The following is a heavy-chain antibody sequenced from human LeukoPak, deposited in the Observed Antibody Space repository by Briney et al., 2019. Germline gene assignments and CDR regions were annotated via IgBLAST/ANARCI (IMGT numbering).Heavy chain of an antibody. CDR3: ARDREVVAFDI. J-gene: IGHJ3*02. V-gene: IGHV3-48*03. CDR2: ISTGGGNI. Sequence: PGGSLRLSCAASGFTFSSFEMNWVRQAPGKGLEWVSYISTGGGNIYYADSVKGRFTISRDNAKNSLYLQMNSLRAEDTAVYYCARDREVVAFDIWGQGTMVTVSS. CDR1: GFTFSSFE. D-gene: IGHD2-15*01.